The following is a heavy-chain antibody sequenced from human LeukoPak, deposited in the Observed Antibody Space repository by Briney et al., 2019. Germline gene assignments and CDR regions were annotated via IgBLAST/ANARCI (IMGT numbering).Heavy chain of an antibody. D-gene: IGHD6-19*01. Sequence: GGSLRLSCAASGFTFSSYSMNWVRQAPGKGLEWVSFISGSSSYIYFADSVKGRFTISRDNAKKSLYLQMNSLRVEDTAVYYCARTGWTVAGLTFDYWGQGTLVTVSS. CDR2: ISGSSSYI. V-gene: IGHV3-21*01. CDR3: ARTGWTVAGLTFDY. CDR1: GFTFSSYS. J-gene: IGHJ4*02.